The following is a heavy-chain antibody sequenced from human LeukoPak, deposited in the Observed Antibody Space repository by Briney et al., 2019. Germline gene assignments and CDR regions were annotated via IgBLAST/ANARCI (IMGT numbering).Heavy chain of an antibody. CDR2: ISGSGGST. V-gene: IGHV3-23*01. J-gene: IGHJ6*03. CDR3: AKTSEEQLVPFYYYYMDV. CDR1: GFTFSSYS. D-gene: IGHD6-6*01. Sequence: GGSLRLSCAASGFTFSSYSMNWVRQAPGKGLEWVSAISGSGGSTYYADSVKGRFTISRDNSKNTLYLQMNSLRAEDTAVYYCAKTSEEQLVPFYYYYMDVWGKGTTVTVSS.